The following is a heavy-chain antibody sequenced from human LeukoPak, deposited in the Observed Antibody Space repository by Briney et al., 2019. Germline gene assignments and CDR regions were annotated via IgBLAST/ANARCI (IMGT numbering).Heavy chain of an antibody. CDR2: ISSSVNTI. D-gene: IGHD3-3*01. V-gene: IGHV3-11*04. J-gene: IGHJ6*03. CDR1: GFIFSSYW. CDR3: ARVSFWSGYPDYYYYMDV. Sequence: GGSLRLSCAASGFIFSSYWMSWIRQAPGKGLEWVSYISSSVNTIYYADSVKGRFTISRDNAKNSLYLQMNSLRAEDTAVYYCARVSFWSGYPDYYYYMDVWGKGTTVTVSS.